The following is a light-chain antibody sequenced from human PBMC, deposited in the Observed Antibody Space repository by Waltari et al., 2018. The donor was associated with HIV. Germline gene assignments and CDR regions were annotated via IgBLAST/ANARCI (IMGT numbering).Light chain of an antibody. CDR1: SSDVGSYNY. CDR3: SSYTSSSTVV. J-gene: IGLJ2*01. Sequence: QSALTQPASVSGSPGQSITISCTGTSSDVGSYNYLSWFQLHPGKAPKLMIYDVSNRPSGVSDRFSGSKSANTASLTISGLQAEDEAHYYCSSYTSSSTVVFGGGTKLTVL. CDR2: DVS. V-gene: IGLV2-14*03.